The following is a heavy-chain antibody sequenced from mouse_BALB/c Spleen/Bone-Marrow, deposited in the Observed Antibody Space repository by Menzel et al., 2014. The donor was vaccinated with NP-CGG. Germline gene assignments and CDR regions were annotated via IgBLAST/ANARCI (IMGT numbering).Heavy chain of an antibody. Sequence: VQLQQSGTVLARPGASVKMSCKASGYSFTSYRKHWVKQRPGQGLEWIGAIYPGNSDTSYNQKFKGKAKLTAVTSASTAYIELSSLTNEDSAVYYCTRGAYYDYSYYAMDYWGQGTSVTVSS. J-gene: IGHJ4*01. CDR2: IYPGNSDT. D-gene: IGHD2-4*01. CDR3: TRGAYYDYSYYAMDY. CDR1: GYSFTSYR. V-gene: IGHV1-5*01.